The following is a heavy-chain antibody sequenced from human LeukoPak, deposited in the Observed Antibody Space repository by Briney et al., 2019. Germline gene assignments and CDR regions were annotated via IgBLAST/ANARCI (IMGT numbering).Heavy chain of an antibody. Sequence: SETLSLTCAVYGGSFSGYYWSWIRQPPGKGLEWIGELNHSGSTNYNPSLKSRVTISVDTSKNQFSLKLSSVTAADTAVYYCARGPLGYCSSTSSAPPACGGFDPWGQGTLVTVSS. V-gene: IGHV4-34*01. CDR1: GGSFSGYY. CDR2: LNHSGST. CDR3: ARGPLGYCSSTSSAPPACGGFDP. D-gene: IGHD2-2*01. J-gene: IGHJ5*02.